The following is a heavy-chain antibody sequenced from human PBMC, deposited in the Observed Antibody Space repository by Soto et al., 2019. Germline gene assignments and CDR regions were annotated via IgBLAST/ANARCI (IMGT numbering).Heavy chain of an antibody. V-gene: IGHV4-38-2*01. CDR3: ARVVAAAHYFDY. J-gene: IGHJ4*02. CDR1: GYSISSGYY. Sequence: SETLSLTCAVSGYSISSGYYWGWIRQPPGKGLEWIGSSYHSGSTYYNPSLKSRVTISVDTSKNQFSLKLSSVTAADTAVYYCARVVAAAHYFDYWGQGTLVTVSS. D-gene: IGHD6-13*01. CDR2: SYHSGST.